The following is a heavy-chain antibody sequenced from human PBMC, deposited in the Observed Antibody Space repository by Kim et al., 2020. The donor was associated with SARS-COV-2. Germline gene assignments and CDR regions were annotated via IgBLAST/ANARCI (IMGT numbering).Heavy chain of an antibody. J-gene: IGHJ4*02. CDR3: ARDRRSGWYGTFDY. D-gene: IGHD6-19*01. Sequence: ADSVKGRFTISGDNSKNTLYLQMNRLRAEDTAVYYCARDRRSGWYGTFDYWGQGTLVTVSS. V-gene: IGHV3-30*01.